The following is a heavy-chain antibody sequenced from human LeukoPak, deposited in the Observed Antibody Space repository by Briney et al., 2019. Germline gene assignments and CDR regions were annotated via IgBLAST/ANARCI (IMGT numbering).Heavy chain of an antibody. V-gene: IGHV4-39*01. Sequence: SETLSLTCGVVGGSLTSSNQYWGWIRQPPGKGLEWIGSIYYSGRTYYNPSLKSRATISVDTSKNQFSLKLSAVTATDKPLYFCARPDQRGYSYDFFALDIWGQGTMLTVRS. D-gene: IGHD5-18*01. J-gene: IGHJ3*02. CDR1: GGSLTSSNQY. CDR2: IYYSGRT. CDR3: ARPDQRGYSYDFFALDI.